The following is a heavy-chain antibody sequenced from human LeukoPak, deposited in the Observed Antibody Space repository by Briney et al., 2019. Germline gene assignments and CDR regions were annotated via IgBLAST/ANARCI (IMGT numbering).Heavy chain of an antibody. CDR3: ARETYGSGSHYKY. CDR2: INPNSGGT. V-gene: IGHV1-2*02. CDR1: GYTFTGYY. J-gene: IGHJ4*02. Sequence: GASVKVSCKASGYTFTGYYMHWVRQAPGQGLEWMGWINPNSGGTNYAQKFQGRVTMTRDTSISTAYMELSRLRSDDTAVYYCARETYGSGSHYKYWGQGTLVTVSS. D-gene: IGHD3-10*01.